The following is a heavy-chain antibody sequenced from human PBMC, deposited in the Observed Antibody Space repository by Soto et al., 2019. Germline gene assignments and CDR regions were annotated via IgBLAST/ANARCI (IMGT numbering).Heavy chain of an antibody. Sequence: QVQLVESGGGLVKPGGSLRLSCAASGFTFSDYYMSWIRQAPGKGLEWVSYISSSSSYTNYADSVKGRFTISRDNAKNSLYLQMNSLRAEDTAVYYCARDSGLLWFGELGGMHVWGQGTTVTVSS. J-gene: IGHJ6*02. CDR3: ARDSGLLWFGELGGMHV. CDR1: GFTFSDYY. V-gene: IGHV3-11*06. CDR2: ISSSSSYT. D-gene: IGHD3-10*01.